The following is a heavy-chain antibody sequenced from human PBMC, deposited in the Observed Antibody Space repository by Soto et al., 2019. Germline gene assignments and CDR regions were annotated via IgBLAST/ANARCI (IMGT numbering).Heavy chain of an antibody. CDR2: IWYDGSNK. CDR3: ARDYCSGGSCYLENNWFDP. D-gene: IGHD2-15*01. CDR1: GFTFSSNG. J-gene: IGHJ5*02. V-gene: IGHV3-33*01. Sequence: QVQLVESGGGVVQPGRSLRLSCAASGFTFSSNGMHWVRQAPGKGLEWVAVIWYDGSNKYYADSVKGRFTISRDNSKNTLYLQMNSLRAEDTAVYYCARDYCSGGSCYLENNWFDPWGQGTLVTVSS.